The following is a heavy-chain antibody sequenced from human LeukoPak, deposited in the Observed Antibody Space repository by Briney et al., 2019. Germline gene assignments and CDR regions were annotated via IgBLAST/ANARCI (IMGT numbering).Heavy chain of an antibody. J-gene: IGHJ4*02. CDR2: ISGDGGT. Sequence: GGSLRLSCAASGFTFGSYVMSWVRQAQGKGPEWVSAISGDGGTYYTDSVKGRFTISRDNSKNTLYLQMNSLGGEDTALYYCARYCGAASCYSGFDYWGQGTLVTVSS. CDR1: GFTFGSYV. D-gene: IGHD2-15*01. CDR3: ARYCGAASCYSGFDY. V-gene: IGHV3-23*01.